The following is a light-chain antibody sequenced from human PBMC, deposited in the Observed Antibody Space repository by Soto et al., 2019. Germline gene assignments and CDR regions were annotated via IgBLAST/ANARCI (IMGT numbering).Light chain of an antibody. J-gene: IGLJ3*02. CDR1: SGHSSYA. Sequence: QLVLTQPPSASASLGASVKLTCTLSSGHSSYAIAWHQQQPEKGPRYLMKLTSDGSHSKGDGIPDRFSGSSSGAERYLTISSIQSEDEADYYCKTWGTGIWVFGGGTKLTVL. V-gene: IGLV4-69*01. CDR2: LTSDGSH. CDR3: KTWGTGIWV.